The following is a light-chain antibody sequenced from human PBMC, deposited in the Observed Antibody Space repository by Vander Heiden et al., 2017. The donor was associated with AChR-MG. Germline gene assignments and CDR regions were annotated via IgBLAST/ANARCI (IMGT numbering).Light chain of an antibody. V-gene: IGLV2-14*03. CDR3: CSYTTVTSWV. CDR1: DSDVGAYDY. CDR2: DVR. J-gene: IGLJ3*02. Sequence: QSVLTQPASVSGSPGQTITLSCTGPDSDVGAYDYVSWYQQHPGKDPRLMIYDVRNRPSGVAHRFSGSKSGNTASLTISGLQADDEADYYGCSYTTVTSWVFGGGTRLTVL.